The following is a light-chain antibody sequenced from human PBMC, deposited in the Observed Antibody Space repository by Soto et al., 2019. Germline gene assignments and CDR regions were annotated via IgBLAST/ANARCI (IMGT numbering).Light chain of an antibody. CDR1: NNDVGAYNY. CDR2: EVS. CDR3: SSYTSSSTLVV. V-gene: IGLV2-14*01. J-gene: IGLJ2*01. Sequence: QSALTQPASVSGSPGQSITISCTGTNNDVGAYNYVSWYQQHPGKAPKLMIYEVSNRPLGVSNRFSGSKSGNTASLTISGLQAEDEADYYCSSYTSSSTLVVFGGGTQLTVL.